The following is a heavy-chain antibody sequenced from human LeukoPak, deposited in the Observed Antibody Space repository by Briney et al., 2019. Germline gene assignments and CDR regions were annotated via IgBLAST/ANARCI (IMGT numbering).Heavy chain of an antibody. CDR1: GYTLTELS. CDR2: INTNTGNP. J-gene: IGHJ4*02. D-gene: IGHD2-2*01. CDR3: ATSRNWAFDD. V-gene: IGHV7-4-1*02. Sequence: GASVKVSCKVSGYTLTELSMHWVRQAPGQGLEWMGWINTNTGNPTYAQGFTGRFVFSLDTSVSTAYLQISSLEAEDTAVYYCATSRNWAFDDWGQGTLVTVSS.